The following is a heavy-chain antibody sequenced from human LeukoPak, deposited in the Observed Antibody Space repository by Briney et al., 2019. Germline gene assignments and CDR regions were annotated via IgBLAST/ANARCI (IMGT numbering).Heavy chain of an antibody. J-gene: IGHJ4*02. CDR3: ATPPSVGLWWQTYYFDY. D-gene: IGHD4/OR15-4a*01. CDR1: GFTFSSYA. CDR2: ISYDGSNK. V-gene: IGHV3-30-3*01. Sequence: GGSLRLSCAASGFTFSSYAMHWVRQAPGKGLEWVAVISYDGSNKYYADSVQGRFTISRDNSTNTLYLQMNSLRAEDTAVYYCATPPSVGLWWQTYYFDYWGQGTLVTVSS.